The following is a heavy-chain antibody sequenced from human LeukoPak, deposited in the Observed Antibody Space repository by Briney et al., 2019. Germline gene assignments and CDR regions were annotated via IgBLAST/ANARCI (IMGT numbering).Heavy chain of an antibody. V-gene: IGHV1-2*02. D-gene: IGHD4-23*01. CDR3: ARVVTITWNSYTGWFDP. CDR1: GYTFTGQY. J-gene: IGHJ5*02. Sequence: ASVKVSCKASGYTFTGQYIHWVRQAPGQGLEWMGWINPNSGGTNYAQKFQGRVTMTRDTSITTTYMELSRLRSDDTAVYYCARVVTITWNSYTGWFDPWGQGTLVTVSS. CDR2: INPNSGGT.